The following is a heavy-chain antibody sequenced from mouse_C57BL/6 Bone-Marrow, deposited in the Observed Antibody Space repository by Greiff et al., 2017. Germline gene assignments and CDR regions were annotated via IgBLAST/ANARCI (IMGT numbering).Heavy chain of an antibody. J-gene: IGHJ3*01. Sequence: VQLQQSGPELVKPGASVKISCKASGYAFSSSWMNWVKQRPGKGLEWIGRIYPGDGDTNYNGKFKGKATLTADKSSSTAYMQLSSLTSEDSAVYFCAYGSSFAWFAYWGQGTLVTVSA. D-gene: IGHD1-1*01. V-gene: IGHV1-82*01. CDR1: GYAFSSSW. CDR3: AYGSSFAWFAY. CDR2: IYPGDGDT.